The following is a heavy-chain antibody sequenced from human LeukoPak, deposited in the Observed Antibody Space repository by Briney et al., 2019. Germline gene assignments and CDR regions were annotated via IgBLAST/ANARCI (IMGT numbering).Heavy chain of an antibody. CDR1: GGTFSSYA. V-gene: IGHV1-69*13. D-gene: IGHD6-19*01. J-gene: IGHJ4*02. CDR2: IIPIFGTA. CDR3: ARALGEVSGWDRKPGGVFDY. Sequence: GASVRVSCKASGGTFSSYAISWVRQAPGQGLEWMGGIIPIFGTANYAQKFQGRVTITADESTSTAYMGLSSLRSEDTAVYYCARALGEVSGWDRKPGGVFDYWGQGTLVTVSS.